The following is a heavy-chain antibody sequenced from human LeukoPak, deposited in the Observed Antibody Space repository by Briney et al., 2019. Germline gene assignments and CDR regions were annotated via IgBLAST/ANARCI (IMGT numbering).Heavy chain of an antibody. J-gene: IGHJ5*02. Sequence: ASVKVSCKASGYTFTSYGISWVRQAPGQGLEWMGWISAYNGNTNYAQKLQGRVTMTTDTSTSTAYMELRSLRSDDTAVYYCARDRGYYYYDSSGYWNWFDPWGQGTLVTVSS. D-gene: IGHD3-22*01. CDR1: GYTFTSYG. CDR3: ARDRGYYYYDSSGYWNWFDP. V-gene: IGHV1-18*01. CDR2: ISAYNGNT.